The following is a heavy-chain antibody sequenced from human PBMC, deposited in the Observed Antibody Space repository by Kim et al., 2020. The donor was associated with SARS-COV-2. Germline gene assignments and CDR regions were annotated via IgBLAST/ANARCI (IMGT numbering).Heavy chain of an antibody. Sequence: GGSLRLSCAASGFTFNNYAMTWVRQAPGKGLEWVSGVSGSGHSTFYADSVRGRFTISRDNSKNTLYLQMNSLRAEDTAVYYCATQPGYKHIDCYYTLDVWGQGTTVTVS. CDR3: ATQPGYKHIDCYYTLDV. CDR1: GFTFNNYA. V-gene: IGHV3-23*01. D-gene: IGHD5-18*01. CDR2: VSGSGHST. J-gene: IGHJ6*02.